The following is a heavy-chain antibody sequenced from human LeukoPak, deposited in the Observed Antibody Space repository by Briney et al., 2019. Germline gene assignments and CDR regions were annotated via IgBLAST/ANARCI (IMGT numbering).Heavy chain of an antibody. D-gene: IGHD3-22*01. J-gene: IGHJ4*02. V-gene: IGHV4-59*12. CDR1: GGSISSYY. Sequence: SETLSLTCTISGGSISSYYWSWIRQPPGKGLEWIGYIYYSGSTNYNPSLKSRVTISVDTSKNQFSLKLSSVTAADTAVYYCARDRYYYDSSARYFDYWGQGTLVTVSS. CDR2: IYYSGST. CDR3: ARDRYYYDSSARYFDY.